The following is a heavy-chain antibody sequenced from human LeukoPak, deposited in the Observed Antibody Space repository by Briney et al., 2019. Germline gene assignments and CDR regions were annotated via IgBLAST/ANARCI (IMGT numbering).Heavy chain of an antibody. V-gene: IGHV3-30-3*01. CDR2: ISYDGSNK. J-gene: IGHJ5*02. Sequence: PGRSLRLSCAASGFTFSSYAMHWVRQAPGKGLEWVAVISYDGSNKFYADSAKGRFTISRDNSKNTLYLQMNSLGTEDTAVYFCARGLSQSTHSSGGSWGQGTLVTVSS. CDR3: ARGLSQSTHSSGGS. D-gene: IGHD6-25*01. CDR1: GFTFSSYA.